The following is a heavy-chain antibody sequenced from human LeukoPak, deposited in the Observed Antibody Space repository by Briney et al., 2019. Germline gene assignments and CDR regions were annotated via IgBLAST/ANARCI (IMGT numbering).Heavy chain of an antibody. CDR2: INHSGST. CDR3: ARGPAYYDYVWGSYRRPSFDY. J-gene: IGHJ4*02. CDR1: GGSFSGYY. Sequence: SETLSLTCAVYGGSFSGYYWSWIRQPPGKGLEWIGEINHSGSTNYNPSLESRVTISVDTSKNQFSLKLSSVTAADTAVYYCARGPAYYDYVWGSYRRPSFDYWGQGTLVTVSS. V-gene: IGHV4-34*01. D-gene: IGHD3-16*02.